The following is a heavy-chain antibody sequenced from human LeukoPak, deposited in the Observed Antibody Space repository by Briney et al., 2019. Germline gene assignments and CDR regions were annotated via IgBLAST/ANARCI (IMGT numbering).Heavy chain of an antibody. CDR3: ARDDGYSTLDY. D-gene: IGHD5-12*01. CDR2: IYHSGST. Sequence: PSETLSLTCTVSGGSISSGGYYWSWIRQPPGKGLEWIGYIYHSGSTYYNPSLKSRVTISVDGSNNQFSLKVTSVTAADTAVYYCARDDGYSTLDYWGQGTLVTVSS. CDR1: GGSISSGGYY. J-gene: IGHJ4*02. V-gene: IGHV4-30-2*01.